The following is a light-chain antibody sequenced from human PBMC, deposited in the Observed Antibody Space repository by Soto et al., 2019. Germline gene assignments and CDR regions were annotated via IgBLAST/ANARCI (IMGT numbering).Light chain of an antibody. CDR2: GAS. V-gene: IGKV3-20*01. CDR3: QQYSSSPPIT. Sequence: EVVLTDSPGTLSLSPGERAALSCRAIQSVTNSYLAWYQQKPGQAPRLLIYGASSRATGIPDRFSGSGSETDFTLTISRLEPEDFAVYYCQQYSSSPPITFGQGTRLEIK. J-gene: IGKJ5*01. CDR1: QSVTNSY.